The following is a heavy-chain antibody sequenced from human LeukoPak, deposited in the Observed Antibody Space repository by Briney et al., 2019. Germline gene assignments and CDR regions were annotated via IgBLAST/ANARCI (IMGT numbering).Heavy chain of an antibody. V-gene: IGHV4-4*08. D-gene: IGHD6-13*01. Sequence: ASQTLSLTCTVSGGSISRYYWSWIRQPPGKGLECVGCIYSSGSTNYNPSLKSRVTISVDRSKNQFSLKLTPVTAADTAVYYCAREDAAAGLALGYWGQGTLVTVSS. CDR2: IYSSGST. CDR1: GGSISRYY. CDR3: AREDAAAGLALGY. J-gene: IGHJ4*02.